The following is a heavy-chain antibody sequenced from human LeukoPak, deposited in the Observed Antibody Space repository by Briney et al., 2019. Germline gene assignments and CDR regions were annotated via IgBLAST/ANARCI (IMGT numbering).Heavy chain of an antibody. V-gene: IGHV3-7*01. CDR2: INQDGSEK. CDR3: AEQGTE. J-gene: IGHJ4*02. Sequence: GGSLRLSCAASGFTFSTFWMDWVRQAPGKGLEWVAIINQDGSEKYYMDSVKGRFTISRDNAKNSLYLQMNSLRAEDTAVYYCAEQGTEWGQGTLVTVSS. D-gene: IGHD1-1*01. CDR1: GFTFSTFW.